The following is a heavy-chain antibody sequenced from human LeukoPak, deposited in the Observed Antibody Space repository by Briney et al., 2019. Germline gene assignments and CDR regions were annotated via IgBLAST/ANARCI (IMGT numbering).Heavy chain of an antibody. D-gene: IGHD2-15*01. CDR2: ISWNSGSI. CDR1: GFTFDDYA. V-gene: IGHV3-9*03. Sequence: GRSLGLSCATSGFTFDDYAMHWVRQAPGKGLEWVSGISWNSGSIGYADSVKGRFTISRDNAKNSLYLQMNSLRAEDMALYHCAKACGGTCSDAFDIWGQGTMVTVSS. J-gene: IGHJ3*02. CDR3: AKACGGTCSDAFDI.